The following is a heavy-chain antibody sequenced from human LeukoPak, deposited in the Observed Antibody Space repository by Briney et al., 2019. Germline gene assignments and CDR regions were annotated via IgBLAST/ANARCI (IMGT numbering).Heavy chain of an antibody. Sequence: PGGSLRLSCAASGFTFSRYWMHWVRQAPGKGLVWVSRINSDESTTFYADSVKGRFTISRDNAKNTLYLQMNSLRAEDTAVYYCARGSGYSVFGYWGQGTLVTVSS. D-gene: IGHD3-3*01. V-gene: IGHV3-74*01. CDR3: ARGSGYSVFGY. CDR2: INSDESTT. J-gene: IGHJ4*02. CDR1: GFTFSRYW.